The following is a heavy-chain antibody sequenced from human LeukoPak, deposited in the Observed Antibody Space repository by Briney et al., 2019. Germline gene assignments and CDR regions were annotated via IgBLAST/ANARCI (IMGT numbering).Heavy chain of an antibody. V-gene: IGHV3-23*01. D-gene: IGHD3-22*01. Sequence: PGGSLRLSCAASGFTFSSYAMSWVRQAPGKGLEWVSAISISGGNTYYADSVKGRFTISRDNAKNSLYLQMNSLRAEDTAVYYCARANYYDISGYDYWGQGTLVTVSS. CDR2: ISISGGNT. CDR1: GFTFSSYA. J-gene: IGHJ4*02. CDR3: ARANYYDISGYDY.